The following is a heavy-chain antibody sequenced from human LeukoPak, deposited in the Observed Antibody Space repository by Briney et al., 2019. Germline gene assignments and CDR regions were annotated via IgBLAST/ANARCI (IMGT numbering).Heavy chain of an antibody. V-gene: IGHV4-34*01. D-gene: IGHD2-2*01. CDR3: ARFSNYYYYGMDV. J-gene: IGHJ6*02. CDR1: GGSISSYY. Sequence: SETLSLTCTVSGGSISSYYWSWIRQPPGKGLEWIGEINHSGSTNYNPSLKSRVTISVDTSKNQFSLKLSSVTAADTAVYYCARFSNYYYYGMDVWGQGTTVTVSS. CDR2: INHSGST.